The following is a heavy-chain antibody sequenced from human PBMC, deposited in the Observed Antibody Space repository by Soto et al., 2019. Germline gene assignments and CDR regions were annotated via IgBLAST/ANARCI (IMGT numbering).Heavy chain of an antibody. Sequence: PSETLSLTCTVSGGSISSYYWGWIRQPPGKGLEWIGYIYYSGSTNYNPSLKSRVTISVDTSKNQFSLKLSSVTAAATAVYYCARPHGGSSGWDNWFEPWGQGTLVTVS. J-gene: IGHJ5*02. CDR3: ARPHGGSSGWDNWFEP. CDR1: GGSISSYY. CDR2: IYYSGST. V-gene: IGHV4-59*01. D-gene: IGHD6-25*01.